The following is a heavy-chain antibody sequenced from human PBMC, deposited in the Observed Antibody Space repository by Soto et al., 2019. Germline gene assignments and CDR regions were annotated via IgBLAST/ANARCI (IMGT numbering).Heavy chain of an antibody. Sequence: TSETLSLTCTVSGDSITSGVHYWSWIRQLPGKGLEWIGYIFYSGPTYYNPSLKSRVTISLDKSNNQFSLNLKSLTAADTAVYYCATLPPRIVVTILPIPSWGQGTQVTVSS. CDR3: ATLPPRIVVTILPIPS. V-gene: IGHV4-31*09. CDR2: IFYSGPT. CDR1: GDSITSGVHY. J-gene: IGHJ4*02. D-gene: IGHD2-21*01.